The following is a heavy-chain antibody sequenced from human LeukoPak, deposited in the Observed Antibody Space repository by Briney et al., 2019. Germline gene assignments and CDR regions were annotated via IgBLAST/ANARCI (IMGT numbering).Heavy chain of an antibody. D-gene: IGHD7-27*01. V-gene: IGHV3-21*05. CDR1: GFVFSDYS. J-gene: IGHJ4*02. CDR3: ARDDNWGFDY. Sequence: GGSLRLSCAASGFVFSDYSMNWVRQAPGKGLEWLANLRGSGSGMGSGNYYAGSVRGRFTISRNNAKNSLYLQMNSLRTDDTAFYYCARDDNWGFDYWGQGALVTVSS. CDR2: LRGSGSGM.